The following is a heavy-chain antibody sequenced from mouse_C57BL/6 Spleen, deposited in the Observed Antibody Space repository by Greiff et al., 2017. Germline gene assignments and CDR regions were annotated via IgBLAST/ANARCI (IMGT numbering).Heavy chain of an antibody. J-gene: IGHJ2*01. CDR1: GYTFTSYW. Sequence: QVQLKQPGAELVKPGASVKLSCKASGYTFTSYWMHWVKQRPGQGLEWIGMIHPNSGSTNYNEKFKSKATLTVDKSSSTAYMQLSSLTSEDSAVYYCASVITTVVYVDYWGQGTTLTGSS. CDR2: IHPNSGST. CDR3: ASVITTVVYVDY. V-gene: IGHV1-64*01. D-gene: IGHD1-1*01.